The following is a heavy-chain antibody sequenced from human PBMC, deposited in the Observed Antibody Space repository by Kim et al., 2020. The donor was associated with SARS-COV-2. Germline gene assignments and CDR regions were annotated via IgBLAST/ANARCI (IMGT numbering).Heavy chain of an antibody. CDR2: ISYDGSNK. CDR3: ARDRFQYDILTGYYSNY. D-gene: IGHD3-9*01. CDR1: GFTFSSYA. V-gene: IGHV3-30*04. Sequence: GGSLRLSCAASGFTFSSYAMHWVRQAPGKGLEWVAVISYDGSNKYYADSVKGRFTISRDNSKNTLYLQMNSLRAEDTAVYYCARDRFQYDILTGYYSNY. J-gene: IGHJ6*01.